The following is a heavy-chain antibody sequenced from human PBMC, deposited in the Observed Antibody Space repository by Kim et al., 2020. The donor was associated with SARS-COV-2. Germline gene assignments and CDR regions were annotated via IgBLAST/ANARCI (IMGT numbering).Heavy chain of an antibody. V-gene: IGHV4-39*01. CDR3: ARLNLVAGAFDY. D-gene: IGHD6-19*01. J-gene: IGHJ4*02. Sequence: SYNPSLKSRVTISADTSKNQFSLKVSSVTAADTAVYYCARLNLVAGAFDYWGQGTLVTVSS.